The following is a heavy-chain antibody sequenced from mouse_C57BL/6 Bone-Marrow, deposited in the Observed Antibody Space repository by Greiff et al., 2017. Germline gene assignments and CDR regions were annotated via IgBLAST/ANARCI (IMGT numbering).Heavy chain of an antibody. V-gene: IGHV1-7*01. Sequence: VQLQQSGAELAKPGASVKLSCKASGYTFTSYWMHWVKQRPGQGLEWIGYINPSSGYTKYNQKFKDKATLTADKSSRTAYMQLSSLTYEDSAVYDCARWGRYGSLVDDWGQGTTLTVSS. J-gene: IGHJ2*01. CDR3: ARWGRYGSLVDD. CDR1: GYTFTSYW. D-gene: IGHD2-2*01. CDR2: INPSSGYT.